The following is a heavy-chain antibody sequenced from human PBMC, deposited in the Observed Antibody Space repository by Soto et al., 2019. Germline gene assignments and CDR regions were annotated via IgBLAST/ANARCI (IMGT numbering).Heavy chain of an antibody. V-gene: IGHV5-10-1*01. CDR2: IDPSDSYT. Sequence: GEYLKISCKGSGYSFTSYWISWVRQMPGKGLEWMGRIDPSDSYTNYSPSFKGHVTISADKSISTAYLQWSSLKASDTAMYYCARHFSEYYYDSRGYSKGASSWFDPWGQGTLVTVSS. D-gene: IGHD3-22*01. J-gene: IGHJ5*02. CDR3: ARHFSEYYYDSRGYSKGASSWFDP. CDR1: GYSFTSYW.